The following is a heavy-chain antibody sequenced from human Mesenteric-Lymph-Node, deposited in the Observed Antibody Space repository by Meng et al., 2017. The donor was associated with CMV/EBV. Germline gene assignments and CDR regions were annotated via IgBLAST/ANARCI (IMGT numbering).Heavy chain of an antibody. J-gene: IGHJ4*02. CDR3: AKYRLVSPPPRDFDS. D-gene: IGHD5/OR15-5a*01. CDR1: AFTLRAYA. Sequence: SAFTLRAYAISWVRPAPVQGLEWVSAIGMGGGPTNYADSVVGRFTVSRDNSKSTLYLQMKSLKAEDTAIYYCAKYRLVSPPPRDFDSWGQGTLVTVSS. CDR2: IGMGGGPT. V-gene: IGHV3-23*01.